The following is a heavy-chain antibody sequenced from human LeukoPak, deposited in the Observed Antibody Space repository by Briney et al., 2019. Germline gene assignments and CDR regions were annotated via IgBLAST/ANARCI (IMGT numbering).Heavy chain of an antibody. CDR2: ITGSGDTT. CDR1: GFTFNTYI. Sequence: GGSLRLSCAASGFTFNTYILSWVRQAPGRGLEWVSAITGSGDTTYYADSVKGRFTISRDNSKNTLYLQMNSLRAEDTAVYYYAKMAYDSRGSPHWGQGTLVTLST. J-gene: IGHJ4*02. CDR3: AKMAYDSRGSPH. D-gene: IGHD3-22*01. V-gene: IGHV3-23*01.